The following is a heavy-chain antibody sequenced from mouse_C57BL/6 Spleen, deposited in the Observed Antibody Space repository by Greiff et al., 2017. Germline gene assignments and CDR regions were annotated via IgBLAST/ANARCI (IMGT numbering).Heavy chain of an antibody. CDR1: GFTFSSYA. Sequence: DVMLVESGGGLVKPGGSLKLSCAASGFTFSSYAMSWVRQTPEMRLEWVATISDGGSYTYYPDNVKGRFTISRDNAKNNLYLQMSHLKSEDTAMYYCARDRGGNYGYFDVWGTGTTVTVSS. CDR3: ARDRGGNYGYFDV. J-gene: IGHJ1*03. D-gene: IGHD1-1*01. CDR2: ISDGGSYT. V-gene: IGHV5-4*01.